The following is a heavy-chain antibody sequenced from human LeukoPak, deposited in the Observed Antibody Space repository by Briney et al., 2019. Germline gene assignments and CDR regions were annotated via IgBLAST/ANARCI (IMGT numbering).Heavy chain of an antibody. CDR1: GFTFSSYA. CDR3: ASGPGYCSGGSCYIDY. V-gene: IGHV3-30-3*01. D-gene: IGHD2-15*01. CDR2: ISYDGSNK. J-gene: IGHJ4*02. Sequence: PGRSLRLSCAASGFTFSSYAMHWVRQAPGKGLEWVAVISYDGSNKYYADSVKGRFTISRDNSKNTLYLQMNSLRAEDTAVYYCASGPGYCSGGSCYIDYWGQGTLVTVSS.